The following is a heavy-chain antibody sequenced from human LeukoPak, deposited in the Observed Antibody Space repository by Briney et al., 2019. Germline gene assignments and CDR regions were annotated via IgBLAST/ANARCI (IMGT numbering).Heavy chain of an antibody. Sequence: PSETLSLTCTVSGGSISSYHWSWIRQPPGKGLEWIGYIYYSGSTNYNPSLKSRVTISVDTSKNQFSLKLSSVTAADTAVYYCAGGRDGYNYGYWGQGTLVTVSS. CDR2: IYYSGST. J-gene: IGHJ4*02. D-gene: IGHD5-24*01. CDR1: GGSISSYH. V-gene: IGHV4-59*01. CDR3: AGGRDGYNYGY.